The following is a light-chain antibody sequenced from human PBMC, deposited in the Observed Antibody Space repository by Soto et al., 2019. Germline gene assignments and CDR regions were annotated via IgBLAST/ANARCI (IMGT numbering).Light chain of an antibody. Sequence: EIVMTQSPATLSVSPGETATLSCRASQTVSVNLAWYQQKPGQAPRLLIHGVSTRATGIPPRFSGSGSGTEFTLTIGSLQSEDFAVYYCQQYDAWPPLLTFGGGTTVANK. CDR3: QQYDAWPPLLT. V-gene: IGKV3-15*01. J-gene: IGKJ4*01. CDR1: QTVSVN. CDR2: GVS.